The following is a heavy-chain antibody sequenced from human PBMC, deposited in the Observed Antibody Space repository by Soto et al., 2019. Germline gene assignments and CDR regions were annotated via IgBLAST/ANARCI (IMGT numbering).Heavy chain of an antibody. CDR2: IYYSGST. CDR3: AREGRAGAGRFDS. D-gene: IGHD6-19*01. Sequence: QLQLQESGPGLVKPSETLSLTCTVSGGSISSSSYYWGWIRQPPGKGLEWIGSIYYSGSTDYNPSPKGRVNIYVDTSKHLFRLKPGSVTAADTAVYYGAREGRAGAGRFDSWGQGTLVTVSS. V-gene: IGHV4-39*02. CDR1: GGSISSSSYY. J-gene: IGHJ4*02.